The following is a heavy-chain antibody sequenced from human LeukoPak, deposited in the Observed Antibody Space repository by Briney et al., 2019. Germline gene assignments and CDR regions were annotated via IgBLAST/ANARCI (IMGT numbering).Heavy chain of an antibody. Sequence: SETLSLTCTVSGGPISSYYWSWIRQPPGKGLEWIGYIYYSGSTNYNPSLKSRVTISVDTSKNQFSLKLSSVTAADTAVYYCARDLYGGNSDAFDIWGQGTMVTVSS. CDR2: IYYSGST. J-gene: IGHJ3*02. CDR3: ARDLYGGNSDAFDI. V-gene: IGHV4-59*01. D-gene: IGHD4-23*01. CDR1: GGPISSYY.